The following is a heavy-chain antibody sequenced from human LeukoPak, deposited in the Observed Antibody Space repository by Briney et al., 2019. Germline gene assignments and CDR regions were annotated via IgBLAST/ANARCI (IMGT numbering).Heavy chain of an antibody. Sequence: TGESLKISCEGSGYSFTSYWIGWVRQMPGKGLEWMGIIYPSDSDTRYNPSFQGQVTISADKSISTAYLQWSSLKASDTAMYYCARRRTMGSGIGTFDYWGQGTRFTVSS. CDR2: IYPSDSDT. J-gene: IGHJ4*02. CDR3: ARRRTMGSGIGTFDY. CDR1: GYSFTSYW. V-gene: IGHV5-51*01. D-gene: IGHD3-10*01.